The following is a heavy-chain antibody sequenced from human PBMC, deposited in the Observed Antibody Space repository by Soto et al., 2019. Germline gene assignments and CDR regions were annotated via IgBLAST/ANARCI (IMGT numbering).Heavy chain of an antibody. CDR1: GYSFTSYW. Sequence: GESLKISCKGSGYSFTSYWIGWVRQMPGKGLVWMGIIYPGDSDTRYSPSFQGQVTISADKSISTAYLQWSSLKASDTAMYYCARVSGSYPYYYCGMDVWGQGTTVTVSS. CDR2: IYPGDSDT. V-gene: IGHV5-51*01. CDR3: ARVSGSYPYYYCGMDV. J-gene: IGHJ6*02. D-gene: IGHD1-26*01.